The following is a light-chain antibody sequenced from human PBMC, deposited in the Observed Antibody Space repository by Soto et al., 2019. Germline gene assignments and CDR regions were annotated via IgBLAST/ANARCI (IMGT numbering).Light chain of an antibody. Sequence: EIVLTQSPGTLYLSPGERATLSCRASQSVSSSYLAWYQQKPGQAPRLPIYGASSRATGIPDRFSGSGSGTDFTLTISRLEPEDFAVYYCQQYGSSPPTFGQGTKLEIK. J-gene: IGKJ2*01. CDR3: QQYGSSPPT. V-gene: IGKV3-20*01. CDR1: QSVSSSY. CDR2: GAS.